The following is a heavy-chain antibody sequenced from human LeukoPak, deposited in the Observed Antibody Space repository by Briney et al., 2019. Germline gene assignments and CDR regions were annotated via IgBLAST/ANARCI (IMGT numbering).Heavy chain of an antibody. CDR1: GFTFSSYG. CDR2: ISGSGGTT. D-gene: IGHD2-2*01. CDR3: AKFPSTVPTNYFDY. V-gene: IGHV3-23*01. J-gene: IGHJ4*02. Sequence: GSLRLSCAASGFTFSSYGISWVRQAPGEGLEWVSIISGSGGTTYYADSVKGRFTISRDNSKNTLYLQMNSLRAEDTAIYYCAKFPSTVPTNYFDYWGQGTLVTVSS.